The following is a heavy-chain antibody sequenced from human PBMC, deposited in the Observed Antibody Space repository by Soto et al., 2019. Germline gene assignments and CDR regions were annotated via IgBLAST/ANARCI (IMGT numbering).Heavy chain of an antibody. CDR3: ARVTTVMPRAFDY. V-gene: IGHV4-31*02. Sequence: SETLSLTCTVSGGSISSGGYYWSWIRQHPGKGLEWIGYIYYSGSTYYNPSLKSRVTISVDTSKNQFSLKLSSVTAADTAVYYCARVTTVMPRAFDYWGQGTLVTVSS. J-gene: IGHJ4*02. D-gene: IGHD4-4*01. CDR1: GGSISSGGYY. CDR2: IYYSGST.